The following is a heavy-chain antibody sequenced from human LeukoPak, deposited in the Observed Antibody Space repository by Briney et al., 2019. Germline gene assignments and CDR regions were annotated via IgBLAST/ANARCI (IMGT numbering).Heavy chain of an antibody. CDR3: ARDPIGYCSGGSCYFDY. J-gene: IGHJ4*02. V-gene: IGHV3-53*05. D-gene: IGHD2-15*01. Sequence: PGGSLRLSCAASGFTVSSNYMSWVRQAPGKGLEWVSVIYSGGSTYYADSVKGRFTISRDNSKNTLYLQMNSLRAEDTAVYYCARDPIGYCSGGSCYFDYWGQGTLVTVSS. CDR1: GFTVSSNY. CDR2: IYSGGST.